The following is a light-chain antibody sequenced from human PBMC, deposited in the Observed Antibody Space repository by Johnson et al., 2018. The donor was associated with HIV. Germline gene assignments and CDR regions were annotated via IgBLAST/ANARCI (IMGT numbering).Light chain of an antibody. V-gene: IGLV1-51*02. CDR1: SSNIANNY. CDR2: ENN. Sequence: QSVLTQPPSVSAAPGQKVTISCSGSSSNIANNYVSWYQQLPGTAPKLLIYENNKRPSGIPDRFSGSKSGTSATLGITGLQTGDEADYYCGTWDSSLSAYVFGTGTTVTVL. CDR3: GTWDSSLSAYV. J-gene: IGLJ1*01.